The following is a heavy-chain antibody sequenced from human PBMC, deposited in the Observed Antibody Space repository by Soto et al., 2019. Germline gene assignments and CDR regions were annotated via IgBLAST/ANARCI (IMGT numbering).Heavy chain of an antibody. J-gene: IGHJ4*02. CDR1: GFTFTSSA. CDR2: IVVGSGNT. CDR3: AADVYGDSDLLPFDY. D-gene: IGHD4-17*01. Sequence: SVKVSCKASGFTFTSSAMQWVRQARGQRLEWIGWIVVGSGNTNYAQKFQERVTITRDMSTSTAYMELSSLRSEATAVYYCAADVYGDSDLLPFDYWGQGTLVTVSS. V-gene: IGHV1-58*02.